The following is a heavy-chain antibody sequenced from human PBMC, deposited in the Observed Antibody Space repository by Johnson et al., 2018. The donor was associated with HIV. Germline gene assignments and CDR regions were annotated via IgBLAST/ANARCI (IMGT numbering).Heavy chain of an antibody. CDR2: IRYDGSNK. D-gene: IGHD6-6*01. CDR1: GFTFSSYW. CDR3: ARGGGYSIAAPSDAFDI. Sequence: VQLVESGGGLVQPGGSLRLSCAASGFTFSSYWMSWVRQAPGKGLEWVAFIRYDGSNKYYVDSVKGRFTISRDNAKNTLYLQMNSLRAEDTAVYYCARGGGYSIAAPSDAFDIWGQGTMVTVSS. J-gene: IGHJ3*02. V-gene: IGHV3-7*01.